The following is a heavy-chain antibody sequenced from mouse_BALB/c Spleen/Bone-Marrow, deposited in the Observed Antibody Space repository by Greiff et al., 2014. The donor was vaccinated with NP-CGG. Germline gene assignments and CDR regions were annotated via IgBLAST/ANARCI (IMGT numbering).Heavy chain of an antibody. Sequence: VQLQQSGAELVRPGASVKLSCKASGYTFTSYWINWVKQRPGQGLKWIGNIFPSETYTNYNQKFKDKATLTVDKSSSTAYMQLSSPTSEDSAVYYCTRDNWDYWGQGATLTVSS. CDR2: IFPSETYT. CDR1: GYTFTSYW. V-gene: IGHV1-69*02. D-gene: IGHD4-1*01. CDR3: TRDNWDY. J-gene: IGHJ2*01.